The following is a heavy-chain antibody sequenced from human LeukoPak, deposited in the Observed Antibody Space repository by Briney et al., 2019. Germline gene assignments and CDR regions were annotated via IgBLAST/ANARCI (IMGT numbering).Heavy chain of an antibody. CDR3: ARRGLGATGSDY. CDR1: GDSISRGSYY. J-gene: IGHJ4*02. CDR2: IYSSGST. D-gene: IGHD1-26*01. V-gene: IGHV4-39*01. Sequence: SETLSLTCTVSGDSISRGSYYWDWIRQPPGKGLDWIGSIYSSGSTYYIPSLKSRVTISVETSSNQFSLKLSSVTAADMAVYYCARRGLGATGSDYWGQGTLVTVSS.